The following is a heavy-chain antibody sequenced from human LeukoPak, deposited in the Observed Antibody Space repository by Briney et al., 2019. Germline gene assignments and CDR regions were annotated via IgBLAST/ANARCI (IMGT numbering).Heavy chain of an antibody. J-gene: IGHJ4*02. D-gene: IGHD2-2*02. CDR3: ARDHPRYCSSTSCYTPPDY. V-gene: IGHV3-21*01. Sequence: GGSPTLSCAASGFTFSSYSMNWVRQAPGNGLQGFSSISNSSSYIYYADSVKGRFTISRDNAKNSLYLQMNSLRAEDTAVYYCARDHPRYCSSTSCYTPPDYWGQGTLVTVSS. CDR1: GFTFSSYS. CDR2: ISNSSSYI.